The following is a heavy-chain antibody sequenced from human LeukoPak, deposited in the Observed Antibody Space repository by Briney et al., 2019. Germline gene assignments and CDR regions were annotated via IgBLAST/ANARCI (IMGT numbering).Heavy chain of an antibody. CDR1: GFTCSMFW. J-gene: IGHJ6*02. Sequence: GGSLRCSCAASGFTCSMFWMTWVRQAPGKGLVWVVNINNDGNQKSYVDSLKGRFTISRDNAMNSLYLQMDSLRVEDTAVYYCAREDVDPGMVTNYYDHGMDVWGQGTTVTVSS. V-gene: IGHV3-7*01. CDR2: INNDGNQK. D-gene: IGHD5-18*01. CDR3: AREDVDPGMVTNYYDHGMDV.